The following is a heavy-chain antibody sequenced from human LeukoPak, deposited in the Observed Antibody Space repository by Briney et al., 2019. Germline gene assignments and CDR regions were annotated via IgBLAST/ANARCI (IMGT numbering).Heavy chain of an antibody. D-gene: IGHD3-9*01. J-gene: IGHJ4*02. CDR1: GFTFSAYW. CDR3: ARDSDWLLFDY. Sequence: GSLRLSCAASGFTFSAYWMHWVRQVPGKGLVWVSRIHREGTTTIYADSVKGRFTISRDNGKNTLYLHMNSLRADDTAVYYCARDSDWLLFDYWGQGTLVTVSS. CDR2: IHREGTTT. V-gene: IGHV3-74*01.